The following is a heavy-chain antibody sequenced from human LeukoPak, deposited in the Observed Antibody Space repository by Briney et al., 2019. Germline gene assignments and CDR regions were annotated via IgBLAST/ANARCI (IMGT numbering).Heavy chain of an antibody. J-gene: IGHJ4*02. Sequence: ASVKVPCKASGYTFTGYYMHWVRQAPGQGLEWMGRINPNSGGTNYAQKFQGRVTMTRDTSISTAYMELSRLRSDDTAVYYCARGKIAARPDTFDYWGQGTLVTVSS. CDR2: INPNSGGT. CDR1: GYTFTGYY. V-gene: IGHV1-2*06. D-gene: IGHD6-6*01. CDR3: ARGKIAARPDTFDY.